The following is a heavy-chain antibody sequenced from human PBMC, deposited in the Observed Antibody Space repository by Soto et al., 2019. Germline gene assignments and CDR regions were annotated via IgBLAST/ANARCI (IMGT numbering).Heavy chain of an antibody. CDR2: IIPIFGTA. D-gene: IGHD3-3*01. J-gene: IGHJ6*04. Sequence: SVKVSCKASGGTFSSYAISWVRQAPGQGLEWMGGIIPIFGTANYAQKFQGRVTITADESTSTAYMELSSLRSEDTAVYYCARASIFGVVHTPYYYGMDVWGKGTTVTVP. CDR3: ARASIFGVVHTPYYYGMDV. V-gene: IGHV1-69*13. CDR1: GGTFSSYA.